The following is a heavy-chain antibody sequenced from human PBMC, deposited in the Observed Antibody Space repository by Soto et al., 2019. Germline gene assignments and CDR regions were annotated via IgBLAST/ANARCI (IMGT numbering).Heavy chain of an antibody. D-gene: IGHD2-2*01. Sequence: SETLSLTCAVYGGSFSGYYWSWIRQPPGKGLEWIGEINHSGSTNYNPSLESRATISVDTSKNQFSLKLSSVTAADTAVYYCAQHSTSRQRVFDYWGQGTLVTVS. CDR1: GGSFSGYY. CDR2: INHSGST. V-gene: IGHV4-34*01. J-gene: IGHJ4*02. CDR3: AQHSTSRQRVFDY.